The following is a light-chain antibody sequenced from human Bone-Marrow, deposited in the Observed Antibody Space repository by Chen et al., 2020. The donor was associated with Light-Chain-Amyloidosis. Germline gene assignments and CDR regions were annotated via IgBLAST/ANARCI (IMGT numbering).Light chain of an antibody. Sequence: DIQMTQSPSSRAGFVGDRVPISCRASQSLSTYLNWYQQQPGKAPKLLIYDASNLQSGVPSRFSGSGSGTDFTLTVSSLQPEDFSVYYCQQSYSTVWTFGQGTKVEIK. CDR3: QQSYSTVWT. V-gene: IGKV1-39*01. CDR2: DAS. CDR1: QSLSTY. J-gene: IGKJ1*01.